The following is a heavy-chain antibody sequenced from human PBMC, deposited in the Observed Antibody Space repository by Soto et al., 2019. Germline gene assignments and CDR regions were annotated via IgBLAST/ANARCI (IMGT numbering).Heavy chain of an antibody. J-gene: IGHJ4*02. D-gene: IGHD3-9*01. CDR1: GYSFTPYY. Sequence: ASVKVSCKASGYSFTPYYMHWVRQAPGQGLEWMGMVNPDSDYTSYAQKFQGRVTMTRDTSTSTLYMELSSVTSEDTAVYYCAREALTGYRDFDSWGQGTLVTVS. CDR3: AREALTGYRDFDS. V-gene: IGHV1-46*01. CDR2: VNPDSDYT.